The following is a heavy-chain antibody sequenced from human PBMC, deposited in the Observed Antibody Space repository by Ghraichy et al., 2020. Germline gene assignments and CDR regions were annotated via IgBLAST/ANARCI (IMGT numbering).Heavy chain of an antibody. J-gene: IGHJ5*02. CDR1: GGSISSYY. V-gene: IGHV4-59*01. D-gene: IGHD6-6*01. Sequence: SETLSLTCTVSGGSISSYYWSWIRQPPGKGLESIGYIYYSGSTNYNPSLKSRVTISVDTSKNQFSLKLSSVTAADTAVYYCARDYGGIAARWFDPWGQGTLVTVSS. CDR3: ARDYGGIAARWFDP. CDR2: IYYSGST.